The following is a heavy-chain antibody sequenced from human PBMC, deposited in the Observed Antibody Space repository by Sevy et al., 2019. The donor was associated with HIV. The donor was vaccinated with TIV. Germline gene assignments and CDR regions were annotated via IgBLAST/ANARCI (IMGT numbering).Heavy chain of an antibody. CDR1: GFTFDDYA. CDR2: ISWNSGSI. Sequence: GGSLRLSCAASGFTFDDYAMHWVRQAPGKGMEWVSGISWNSGSIGYAASVKGRFTISRDKAKNSLYLQMNSLRAEDMAVYYCAKGLDLRYIVVVTAMGAFDIWGQGTMVTVSS. V-gene: IGHV3-9*03. CDR3: AKGLDLRYIVVVTAMGAFDI. J-gene: IGHJ3*02. D-gene: IGHD2-21*02.